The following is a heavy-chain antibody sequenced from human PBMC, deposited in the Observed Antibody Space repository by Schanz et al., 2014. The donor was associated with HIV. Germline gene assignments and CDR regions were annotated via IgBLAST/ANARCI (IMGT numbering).Heavy chain of an antibody. Sequence: QVQLVESGGGVVQPGRSLRLSCAGSGFSFDTFGIHWVRQAPGKGLEWLAVISYDGRNKKFANSGKGRFTISRDNSKNTMYLKMNSLRVDDTAVYYCAKDRNYYDNRYLGKGNYYYYYGMDVWGQGTTVTVSS. CDR3: AKDRNYYDNRYLGKGNYYYYYGMDV. J-gene: IGHJ6*02. V-gene: IGHV3-30*18. CDR1: GFSFDTFG. D-gene: IGHD3-22*01. CDR2: ISYDGRNK.